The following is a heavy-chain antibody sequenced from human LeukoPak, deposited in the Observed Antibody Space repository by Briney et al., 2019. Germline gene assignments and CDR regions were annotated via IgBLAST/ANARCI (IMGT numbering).Heavy chain of an antibody. J-gene: IGHJ4*02. CDR1: GFTFSSHA. V-gene: IGHV3-64*01. Sequence: GGSLRLSCAASGFTFSSHAMHWVRQAPGKGLEYVSAISSNGDHTYYASSVKGRFTISRDNSKNTPYHQMGSLRAEDMAVYYCARDLGYSYGCVDYWGQGTLVTVSS. D-gene: IGHD5-18*01. CDR3: ARDLGYSYGCVDY. CDR2: ISSNGDHT.